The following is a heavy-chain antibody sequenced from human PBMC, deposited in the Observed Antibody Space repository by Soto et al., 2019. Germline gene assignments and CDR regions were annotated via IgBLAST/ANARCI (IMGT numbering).Heavy chain of an antibody. CDR1: GGSISSGGYY. Sequence: QVQLQESGPGLVKPSQTLSLTCTVSGGSISSGGYYWSWIRQHPGKGLEWIGYIYYSGSTYYNPPLKSRVTISVDTSKNQFSLKLSSVTAADTAVYYCARARYYYGSGTGNWFDPWGQGTLVTVSS. D-gene: IGHD3-10*01. CDR2: IYYSGST. CDR3: ARARYYYGSGTGNWFDP. V-gene: IGHV4-31*03. J-gene: IGHJ5*02.